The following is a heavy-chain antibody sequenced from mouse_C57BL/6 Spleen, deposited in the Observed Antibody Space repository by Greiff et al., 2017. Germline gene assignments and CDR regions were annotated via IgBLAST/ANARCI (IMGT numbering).Heavy chain of an antibody. Sequence: VKLQESGAELVRPGASVTLSCKASVYTFTDYEMHLVKQTPVPCLELLGALDPETGGTAYNQKFKGKAILTADKSSSTAYMELRSLTSEDSAVYYCTRWYYEGWYFDVWGTGTTVTGAS. CDR2: LDPETGGT. J-gene: IGHJ1*03. D-gene: IGHD1-1*01. CDR1: VYTFTDYE. V-gene: IGHV1-15*01. CDR3: TRWYYEGWYFDV.